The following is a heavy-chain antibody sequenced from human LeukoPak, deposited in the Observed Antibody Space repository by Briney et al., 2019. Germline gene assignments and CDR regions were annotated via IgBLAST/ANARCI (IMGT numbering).Heavy chain of an antibody. Sequence: SETLSLTCTVSGGSISSSSYYWGWIRQPPGKGLEWIGSIYYSGSTYYNPSLKSRVTISVDTSKNQFSLKLSSVTAADTAVYYCASPRLNTVTTYPYYYYYMDVWGKGTTVTVSS. CDR2: IYYSGST. D-gene: IGHD4-17*01. J-gene: IGHJ6*03. CDR3: ASPRLNTVTTYPYYYYYMDV. V-gene: IGHV4-39*07. CDR1: GGSISSSSYY.